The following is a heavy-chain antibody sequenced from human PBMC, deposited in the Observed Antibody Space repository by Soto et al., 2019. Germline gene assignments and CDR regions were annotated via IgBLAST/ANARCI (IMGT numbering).Heavy chain of an antibody. V-gene: IGHV4-59*01. J-gene: IGHJ4*02. CDR1: RGSISSYY. Sequence: SETLSLTCTVSRGSISSYYWSWIRQPPGKGLEWIGYIYFRGTTNYNPSLKSRVTMSADTSKNQFSLKLNSVTAADTAVYYCAIMKYYDPSGYSFDYWGQGMMVTVS. CDR2: IYFRGTT. D-gene: IGHD3-22*01. CDR3: AIMKYYDPSGYSFDY.